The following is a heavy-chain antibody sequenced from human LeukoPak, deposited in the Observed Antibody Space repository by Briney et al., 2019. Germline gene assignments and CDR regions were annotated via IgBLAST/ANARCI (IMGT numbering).Heavy chain of an antibody. CDR1: GGSISSCY. D-gene: IGHD3-22*01. CDR2: IYYSGST. J-gene: IGHJ4*02. V-gene: IGHV4-59*01. CDR3: ARGYDSSGYYFDY. Sequence: SETLSLTCTVSGGSISSCYWSWIRQPPGKGLEWIGYIYYSGSTNYNPSLKSRVTISVDTSKNQFSLKLSSVTAADTAVYYCARGYDSSGYYFDYWGQGTLVTVSS.